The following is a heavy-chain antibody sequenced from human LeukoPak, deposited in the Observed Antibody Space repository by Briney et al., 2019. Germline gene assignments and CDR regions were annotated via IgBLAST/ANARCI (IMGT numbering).Heavy chain of an antibody. Sequence: SETLSLTCAVSGASVSGSNYYWGWIRQPPGKGLEWIGNIYSSGSTYYSPSLKSRVTISVDTSKNQFSLKLSSVTAADTAVYYCARDYYDSSGYYSFFDYWGQGTLVTVSS. CDR3: ARDYYDSSGYYSFFDY. J-gene: IGHJ4*02. V-gene: IGHV4-39*07. CDR1: GASVSGSNYY. CDR2: IYSSGST. D-gene: IGHD3-22*01.